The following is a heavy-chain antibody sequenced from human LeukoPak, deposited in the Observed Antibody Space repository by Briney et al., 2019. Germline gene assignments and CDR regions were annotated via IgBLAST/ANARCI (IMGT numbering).Heavy chain of an antibody. CDR1: GYTFTGYS. J-gene: IGHJ4*02. V-gene: IGHV1-2*02. D-gene: IGHD3-10*01. CDR3: ARDSQETPLTMVPDY. Sequence: ASVKVSCKASGYTFTGYSMHWVRQAPGQGLEWMGWINPNSGGTNYAQKFQGRVTMTRDTSISTAYMELSRLRSDDPAVYYCARDSQETPLTMVPDYWGQGTLVTVSS. CDR2: INPNSGGT.